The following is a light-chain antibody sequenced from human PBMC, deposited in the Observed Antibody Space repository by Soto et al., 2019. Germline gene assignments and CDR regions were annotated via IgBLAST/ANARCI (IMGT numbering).Light chain of an antibody. CDR1: QSVYSN. Sequence: EIVMTQSPATLSVSPGEGGTLSCRASQSVYSNVAWYQQKPGQAPRLLIYGASTRATGIPARFSGSGSETELTLTISSLQSEDFAVYYCQQYNNWPLTFGQGTKVDIK. J-gene: IGKJ1*01. CDR3: QQYNNWPLT. V-gene: IGKV3-15*01. CDR2: GAS.